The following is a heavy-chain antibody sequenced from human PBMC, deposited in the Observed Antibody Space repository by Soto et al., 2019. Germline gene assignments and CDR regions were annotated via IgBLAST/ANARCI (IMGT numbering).Heavy chain of an antibody. CDR1: GDSMTGAN. CDR3: ARHSSSWYGHYYYYYMDV. D-gene: IGHD6-13*01. Sequence: SETLSLTCSVSGDSMTGANWGWFRQSPEKGLEWIGYIYYSGSTNYNPSLKSRVTISVDTSKNQFSLKLSSVTAADTAVYYCARHSSSWYGHYYYYYMDVWGKGTTVTV. CDR2: IYYSGST. J-gene: IGHJ6*03. V-gene: IGHV4-59*08.